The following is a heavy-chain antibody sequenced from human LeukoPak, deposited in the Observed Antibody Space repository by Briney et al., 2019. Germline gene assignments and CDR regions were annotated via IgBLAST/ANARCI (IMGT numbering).Heavy chain of an antibody. CDR3: ARTAYDSSDFYRFDY. CDR1: GGSISSGDYS. V-gene: IGHV4-30-4*07. J-gene: IGHJ4*02. CDR2: IYNSGNT. Sequence: PSETLSLTCAVSGGSISSGDYSWSWIRQPPGEGLEWIGFIYNSGNTYYNPSLKSRVTLSVDTSKNQFSLNLSSVTAADTAVYYCARTAYDSSDFYRFDYWGQGTLVTVSS. D-gene: IGHD3-22*01.